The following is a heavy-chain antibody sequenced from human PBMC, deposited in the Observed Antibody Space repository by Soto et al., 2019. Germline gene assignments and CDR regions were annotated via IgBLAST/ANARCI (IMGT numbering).Heavy chain of an antibody. CDR3: AKDLLVATISPGYAIDI. D-gene: IGHD5-12*01. V-gene: IGHV3-9*01. CDR2: ISWNSGSI. J-gene: IGHJ3*02. CDR1: GFPFDDYA. Sequence: GGSLRLSCAASGFPFDDYAMHWVRQAPGEGLEWVSGISWNSGSIGYADSVKGRFTISRDNAKNSLYLQMNSLRAEDTALYYCAKDLLVATISPGYAIDIWGQGTMVTVS.